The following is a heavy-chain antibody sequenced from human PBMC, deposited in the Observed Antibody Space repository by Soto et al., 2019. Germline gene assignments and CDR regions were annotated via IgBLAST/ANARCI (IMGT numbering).Heavy chain of an antibody. CDR1: GFTFSSYG. V-gene: IGHV3-30*18. Sequence: QVQLVESGGGVVQPGRSLRLSCAASGFTFSSYGMHWVRQAPGKGLEWVAVISYDGSNKYYADFVKGRFTISRDNSKNTLYLQMNSLRAEDTAVYYCAKAADYGGNSWIDYWGQGTLVTVSS. CDR2: ISYDGSNK. J-gene: IGHJ4*02. D-gene: IGHD4-17*01. CDR3: AKAADYGGNSWIDY.